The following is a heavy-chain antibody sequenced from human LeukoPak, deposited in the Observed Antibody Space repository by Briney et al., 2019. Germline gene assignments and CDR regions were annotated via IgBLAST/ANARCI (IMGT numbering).Heavy chain of an antibody. Sequence: GGSLRLSCAASGFTFSNAWMSWVRQAPGKGLEWVGRIKSKTDGGTTDYAAPVKGRFTISRDDSKNTLYLQMNSLKTEDTAVYYCTTDVQGHYGDYGFDYWGQGTLVTVSS. CDR2: IKSKTDGGTT. V-gene: IGHV3-15*01. J-gene: IGHJ4*02. CDR3: TTDVQGHYGDYGFDY. CDR1: GFTFSNAW. D-gene: IGHD4-17*01.